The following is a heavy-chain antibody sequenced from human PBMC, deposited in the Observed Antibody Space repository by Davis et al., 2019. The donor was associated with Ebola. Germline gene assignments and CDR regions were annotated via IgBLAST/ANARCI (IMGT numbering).Heavy chain of an antibody. CDR1: GYTFTSYD. Sequence: ASVKVSCKASGYTFTSYDINWVRQATGQGLEWMGWMNPNSGNTGYAQKFQGRVTMTRNTSISTAYMELSSLRSEDTAVYYCARGVTSSGYLRGIRWFDPWGQGTLVTVSS. D-gene: IGHD3-22*01. CDR2: MNPNSGNT. V-gene: IGHV1-8*01. CDR3: ARGVTSSGYLRGIRWFDP. J-gene: IGHJ5*02.